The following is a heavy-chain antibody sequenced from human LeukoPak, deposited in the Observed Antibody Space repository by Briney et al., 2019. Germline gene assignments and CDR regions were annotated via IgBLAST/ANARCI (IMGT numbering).Heavy chain of an antibody. J-gene: IGHJ4*02. CDR1: GYTFTDYY. D-gene: IGHD3-16*02. V-gene: IGHV1-2*02. CDR2: INPDSGGT. CDR3: ARSRTITFGGLILRTLDY. Sequence: GASVKVSCKASGYTFTDYYMHWVRQAPGQGLEWMGWINPDSGGTKYAQKFQGRVTMTGDTSIGTAYMELSSLRSDDTAVYYCARSRTITFGGLILRTLDYWGQGTLVTVSS.